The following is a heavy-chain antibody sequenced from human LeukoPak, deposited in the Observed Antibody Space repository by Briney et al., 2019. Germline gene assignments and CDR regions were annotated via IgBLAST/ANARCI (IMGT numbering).Heavy chain of an antibody. CDR2: IKQDGSEK. CDR3: ASGPDYSPRFEY. V-gene: IGHV3-7*01. Sequence: GGSLRLSCTTSTFIFNSHWMTWVRQAPGKGLEWVANIKQDGSEKYYVDSVKGRFTISRDNAQESLYLQMNSLRAKDTAMYYCASGPDYSPRFEYWGQGTLVTVSS. CDR1: TFIFNSHW. J-gene: IGHJ4*02. D-gene: IGHD4-11*01.